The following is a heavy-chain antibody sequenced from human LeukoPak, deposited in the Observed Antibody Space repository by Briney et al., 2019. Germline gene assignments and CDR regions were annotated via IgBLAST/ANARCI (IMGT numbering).Heavy chain of an antibody. CDR3: ARGGQAGTGDL. V-gene: IGHV3-7*01. CDR1: GFDSSNYW. D-gene: IGHD3-10*01. J-gene: IGHJ5*02. Sequence: GGSLRLSCSASGFDSSNYWMSWVRQAPGKGLEWVANIKQDGSETYHVDSVKGRFTISRDNAKDSLYLEMNSLRAEDTAVYYCARGGQAGTGDLWGQGTLVTVSS. CDR2: IKQDGSET.